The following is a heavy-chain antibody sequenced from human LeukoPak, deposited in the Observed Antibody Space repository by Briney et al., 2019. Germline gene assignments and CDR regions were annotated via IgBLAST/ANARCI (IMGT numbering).Heavy chain of an antibody. V-gene: IGHV4-59*01. J-gene: IGHJ4*02. CDR1: GGSISSYY. CDR2: IYYSGST. CDR3: ARVGQRSDYGSDY. D-gene: IGHD4-17*01. Sequence: SETLSLTCTVSGGSISSYYWSWVRQPPGKGLEWIGYIYYSGSTNYNPSLKSRVTISVDTSKNQFSLKLSSVTAADTAVYYCARVGQRSDYGSDYWGQGTLVTVSS.